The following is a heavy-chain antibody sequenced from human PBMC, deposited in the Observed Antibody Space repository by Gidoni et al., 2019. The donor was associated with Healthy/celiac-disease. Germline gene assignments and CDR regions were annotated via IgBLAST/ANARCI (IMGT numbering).Heavy chain of an antibody. CDR1: GFPFRSYA. J-gene: IGHJ6*02. D-gene: IGHD3-10*01. V-gene: IGHV3-64D*06. CDR2: ISSNGGST. Sequence: EVQLVESGGGLVQPGGSLRLSCSASGFPFRSYAMHWVRQAPGKGMEYVSAISSNGGSTYYADSVKGRFTISRDNSKNTLYLQMSSLRAEDTAVYYCVKTTMEHYYYGMDVWGQGTTVTVSS. CDR3: VKTTMEHYYYGMDV.